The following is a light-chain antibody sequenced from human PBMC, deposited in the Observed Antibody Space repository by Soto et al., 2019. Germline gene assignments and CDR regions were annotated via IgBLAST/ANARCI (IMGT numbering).Light chain of an antibody. V-gene: IGLV2-14*03. CDR2: DVS. Sequence: QSVLTQPASVSGYPGQAITISVTGTGSDYVSWYQHHPGKAPRLIIYDVSDRPSGVSNRFSGSQSGITASLTISGFQAEDEAHYYCCSDKASSVLFGGGTKLTVL. CDR1: GSDY. CDR3: CSDKASSVL. J-gene: IGLJ2*01.